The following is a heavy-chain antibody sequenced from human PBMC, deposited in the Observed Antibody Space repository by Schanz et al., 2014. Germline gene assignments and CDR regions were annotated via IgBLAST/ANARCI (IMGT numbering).Heavy chain of an antibody. CDR3: AREQIMAAAGLVDY. D-gene: IGHD6-13*01. Sequence: VQLLDSGGGLVQPGGSLRLSCAASGFTFSSYAMSWVRQAPGKGLEWVAVISYDGRNKYYADSVKGRFTISRDNSKNILYLQMNSLRAEDTAVYYCAREQIMAAAGLVDYWGHGTLVTVSS. CDR1: GFTFSSYA. CDR2: ISYDGRNK. J-gene: IGHJ4*01. V-gene: IGHV3-30-3*01.